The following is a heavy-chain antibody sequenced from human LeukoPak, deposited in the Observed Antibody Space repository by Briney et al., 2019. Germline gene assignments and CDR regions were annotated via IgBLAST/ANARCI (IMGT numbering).Heavy chain of an antibody. CDR1: GFTFSSYW. CDR2: IKQDESEK. CDR3: AKDSTSTYSSSWYIPWFDP. D-gene: IGHD6-13*01. Sequence: GGSLRLSCATSGFTFSSYWMSWVRQAPGKGLEWVANIKQDESEKYYVDSVKGRFTISRDNSKNTLYLQMNSLRAEDTAVYYCAKDSTSTYSSSWYIPWFDPWGQGTLVTVSS. V-gene: IGHV3-7*03. J-gene: IGHJ5*02.